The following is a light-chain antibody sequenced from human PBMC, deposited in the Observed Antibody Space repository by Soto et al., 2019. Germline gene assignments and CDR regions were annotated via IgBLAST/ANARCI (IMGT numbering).Light chain of an antibody. Sequence: DIQMTQSPSALSASVGDRVTITCRASQSIRSYLNWYQQTPGKAPKVLIYSASSLYSGVPSRFSGSESGTVFTLPISSLQPEDFATYYCQQSDSSPWTFGQGTRVEIK. J-gene: IGKJ1*01. V-gene: IGKV1-39*01. CDR3: QQSDSSPWT. CDR2: SAS. CDR1: QSIRSY.